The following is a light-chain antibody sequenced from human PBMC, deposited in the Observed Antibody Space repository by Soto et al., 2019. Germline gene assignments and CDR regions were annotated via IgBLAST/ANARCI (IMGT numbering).Light chain of an antibody. CDR1: QSVSNN. CDR2: GAS. V-gene: IGKV3-15*01. J-gene: IGKJ1*01. CDR3: HQYRTAGST. Sequence: IVMTQSPATLSVSPGGRASLSCRASQSVSNNLAWYQQKPGQAPRLLINGASTRAAGIPGRFSGSGSGTEFTLIICSLASDDSAVYYCHQYRTAGSTFGQGTKVEI.